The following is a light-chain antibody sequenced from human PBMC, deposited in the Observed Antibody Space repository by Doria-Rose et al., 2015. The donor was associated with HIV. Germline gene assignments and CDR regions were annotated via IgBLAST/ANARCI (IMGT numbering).Light chain of an antibody. J-gene: IGKJ1*01. CDR3: HQYGTSWT. CDR1: QSFSSTY. Sequence: EIVMTQSPGTLSLSPGERATLSCRASQSFSSTYLAWYQQKPGQAPSLLIYDGSTRATGIPDRFSASGPGTDFTLIINRLEPEDFALYYCHQYGTSWTFGQGTKVEI. V-gene: IGKV3-20*01. CDR2: DGS.